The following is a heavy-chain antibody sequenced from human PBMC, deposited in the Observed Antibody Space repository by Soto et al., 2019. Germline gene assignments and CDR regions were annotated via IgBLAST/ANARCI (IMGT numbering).Heavy chain of an antibody. CDR2: VYYTGTT. CDR1: GCSISTYY. Sequence: SETLSLTCSVSGCSISTYYWSWIRQPPGKGLEWIGYVYYTGTTNYNPSLESRVTISVDTSKNQFSLKLSSVTAADTAVYYCARATYYYDRSGYLYNFDYWGQGTLVTVSS. V-gene: IGHV4-59*01. J-gene: IGHJ4*02. D-gene: IGHD3-22*01. CDR3: ARATYYYDRSGYLYNFDY.